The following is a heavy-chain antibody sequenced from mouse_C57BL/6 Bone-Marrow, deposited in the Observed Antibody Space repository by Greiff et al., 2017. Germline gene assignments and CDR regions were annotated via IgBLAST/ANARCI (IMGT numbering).Heavy chain of an antibody. CDR1: GFSLTSYA. J-gene: IGHJ1*03. V-gene: IGHV2-9-1*01. CDR2: IWTGGGT. Sequence: QVQLKESGPGLVAPSQSLSITCTVSGFSLTSYAISWVRQPQGKGLEWLGVIWTGGGTNYNSALKSRLSISKDNSKSQVFLKMNSLQTDDTARYYCASSSYGSSPYWYFDVWGTGTTVTVSS. CDR3: ASSSYGSSPYWYFDV. D-gene: IGHD1-1*01.